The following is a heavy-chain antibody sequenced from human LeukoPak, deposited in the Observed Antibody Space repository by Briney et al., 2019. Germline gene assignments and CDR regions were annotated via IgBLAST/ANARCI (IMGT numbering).Heavy chain of an antibody. V-gene: IGHV3-7*01. Sequence: GGSLRLSCAASGLTFTDFWMNWVRLAPGGGLEWLANIKPDGNEKYYVDSVKGRFAISRDNAKNEVYLEMNSLRAEDTGVYYCSSRDSSRSPRAYWGQGTLVRVSS. CDR1: GLTFTDFW. D-gene: IGHD2-2*01. CDR3: SSRDSSRSPRAY. J-gene: IGHJ4*02. CDR2: IKPDGNEK.